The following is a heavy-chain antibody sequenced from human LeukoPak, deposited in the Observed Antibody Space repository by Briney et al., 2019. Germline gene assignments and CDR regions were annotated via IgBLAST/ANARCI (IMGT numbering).Heavy chain of an antibody. CDR2: ISGSGGSS. CDR1: GFTFSSYA. CDR3: AKDGASRSGYRYFDY. V-gene: IGHV3-23*01. D-gene: IGHD3-22*01. J-gene: IGHJ4*02. Sequence: GGSLRLSCAASGFTFSSYAMSWVRQAPGKGLEWVSAISGSGGSSYYADSVKGRFTISRDNSKNTLYLQMNSLRAEDTAVYYCAKDGASRSGYRYFDYWGQGTLVTVSS.